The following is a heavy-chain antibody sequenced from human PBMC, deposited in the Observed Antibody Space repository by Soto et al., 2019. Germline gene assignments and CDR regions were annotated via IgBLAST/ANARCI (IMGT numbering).Heavy chain of an antibody. D-gene: IGHD6-25*01. CDR1: GFTFSNYW. Sequence: SGGGLVQPGGSLRLSCETSGFTFSNYWMTWVRQAPEKGLEWVANIKKDGSQKNFVDSVKGRFTISRDNAKNSLYLQMDSLRVEDTAIYYCVKEIASAQWGQGTLVTVSS. CDR2: IKKDGSQK. CDR3: VKEIASAQ. J-gene: IGHJ4*02. V-gene: IGHV3-7*01.